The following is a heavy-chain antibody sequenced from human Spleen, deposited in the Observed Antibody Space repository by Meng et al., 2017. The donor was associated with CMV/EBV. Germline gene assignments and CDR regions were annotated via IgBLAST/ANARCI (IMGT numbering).Heavy chain of an antibody. CDR2: IQYDGSNK. CDR3: AKDLGYYDSSGQYD. D-gene: IGHD3-22*01. V-gene: IGHV3-30*02. CDR1: GFRFNNYG. Sequence: GGSLRLSCAASGFRFNNYGIHWVLQAPGKGLEWVTFIQYDGSNKYDADYVKGRFIISRDSSENTVYLQMNSLRAEYTAIYYCAKDLGYYDSSGQYDSGQGTLVTVSS. J-gene: IGHJ4*02.